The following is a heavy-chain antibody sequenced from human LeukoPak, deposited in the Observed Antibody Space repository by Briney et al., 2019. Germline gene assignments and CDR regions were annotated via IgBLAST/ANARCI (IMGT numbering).Heavy chain of an antibody. CDR1: GYTFTGYY. Sequence: ASVKVSCKASGYTFTGYYTHWVRQAPGQGLEWMGRINPNSGGTNYAQKFQGRVTMTRDTSISTAYMELSRLRSDDTAVYYCARGRGCSGGSCYSRGNWFDPWGQGTLVTVSS. V-gene: IGHV1-2*06. D-gene: IGHD2-15*01. CDR2: INPNSGGT. CDR3: ARGRGCSGGSCYSRGNWFDP. J-gene: IGHJ5*02.